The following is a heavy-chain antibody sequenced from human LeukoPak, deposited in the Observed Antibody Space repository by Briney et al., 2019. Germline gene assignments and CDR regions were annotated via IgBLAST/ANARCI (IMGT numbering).Heavy chain of an antibody. J-gene: IGHJ4*02. D-gene: IGHD7-27*01. CDR3: ARWKRTGDHLDY. Sequence: SETLSLTCTVSGGTISSGSYYWSWIRQPAGKGLEWIGRIYTSGSTNYNPSLKSRVTISVDTSKNQFSLKLSSVTAADTAVYYCARWKRTGDHLDYWGQGTLVTVSP. CDR2: IYTSGST. V-gene: IGHV4-61*02. CDR1: GGTISSGSYY.